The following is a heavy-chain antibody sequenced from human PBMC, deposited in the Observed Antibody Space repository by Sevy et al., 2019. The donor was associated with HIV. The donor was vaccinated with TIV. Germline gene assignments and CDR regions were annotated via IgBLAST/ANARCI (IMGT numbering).Heavy chain of an antibody. Sequence: GGSLRLSCAASGFTFSNSAMNWVRQPPGKGLEWVSVISGSTGRTFYADSVKGRFTISRDNSNNMLYLQMNSLRAEATAVYHCAKGKDHADYVRGAFDMWGQGTVVTVSS. CDR2: ISGSTGRT. J-gene: IGHJ3*02. V-gene: IGHV3-23*01. CDR3: AKGKDHADYVRGAFDM. D-gene: IGHD3-16*01. CDR1: GFTFSNSA.